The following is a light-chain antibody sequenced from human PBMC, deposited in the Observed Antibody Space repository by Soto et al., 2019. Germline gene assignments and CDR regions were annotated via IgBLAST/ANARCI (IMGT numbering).Light chain of an antibody. J-gene: IGLJ2*01. Sequence: QSALTQPASVSGSPGQSITISCTGTSSDVGAYNYVSWYQQHPGKAPKLMIFEVSDRPSGVSNRFSGSKSGTSASLAITGLQAEDEADYYCQSYDSSLSVVFGGGTKLTVL. CDR1: SSDVGAYNY. V-gene: IGLV2-14*01. CDR2: EVS. CDR3: QSYDSSLSVV.